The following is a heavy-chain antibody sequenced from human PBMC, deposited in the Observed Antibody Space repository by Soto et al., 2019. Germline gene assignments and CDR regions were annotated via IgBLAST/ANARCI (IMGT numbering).Heavy chain of an antibody. D-gene: IGHD3-3*01. V-gene: IGHV1-3*01. CDR1: GYTFTSYA. Sequence: QVQLVQSGAEVKKPGASVKVSCKASGYTFTSYAMHWVRQAPGQRLEWMGWINAGNGNTKYSQKFQGRVTITRDTSASTAYMELSSLRSEDTIVYYCARGQYDFWSGYYTSGYFDYWGQGTLVTVSS. J-gene: IGHJ4*02. CDR3: ARGQYDFWSGYYTSGYFDY. CDR2: INAGNGNT.